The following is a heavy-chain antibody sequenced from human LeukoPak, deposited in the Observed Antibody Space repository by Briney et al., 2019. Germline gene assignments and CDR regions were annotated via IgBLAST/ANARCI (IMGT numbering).Heavy chain of an antibody. CDR1: GFTVSSNY. J-gene: IGHJ4*02. V-gene: IGHV3-53*01. D-gene: IGHD3-22*01. Sequence: GGSLRLSCAASGFTVSSNYMSWVRQAPGKGLEWVSVIYSGGSTYYADSVKGRFTISRDNSKNTLYLQMNSLRAEDTSVYYCESLGSIYYYDSSGYWTYWGQGTLVTVSS. CDR2: IYSGGST. CDR3: ESLGSIYYYDSSGYWTY.